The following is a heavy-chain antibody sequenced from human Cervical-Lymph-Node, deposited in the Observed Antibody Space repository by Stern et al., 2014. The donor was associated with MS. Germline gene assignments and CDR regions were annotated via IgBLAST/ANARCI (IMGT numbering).Heavy chain of an antibody. D-gene: IGHD1-26*01. CDR2: IHDSGST. J-gene: IGHJ5*02. V-gene: IGHV4-61*02. CDR3: ATTRWDLFTWYWFDP. Sequence: VQLVESGPGLVKPSQTLSLTCTVSGGSISSSGYYWSWIRQPADKGLEWIGRIHDSGSTYYNPSLKSRVTISMDTAKNPFSLKLPFVTAADTAVYYCATTRWDLFTWYWFDPWGQGTLVTVSS. CDR1: GGSISSSGYY.